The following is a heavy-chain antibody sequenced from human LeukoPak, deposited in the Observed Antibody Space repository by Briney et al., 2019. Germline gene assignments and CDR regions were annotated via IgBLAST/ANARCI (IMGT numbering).Heavy chain of an antibody. D-gene: IGHD3-9*01. Sequence: GASVKVSCKASGYTFTSYGISWVRQAPGQGLEWMGWISAYNGNTNYAQKLQGRVTMTTDTSTSTAYMELRSLRSDDTAVYYCARVEGDILTGHYTFPDYWGQGTLVIVSS. CDR1: GYTFTSYG. J-gene: IGHJ4*02. CDR3: ARVEGDILTGHYTFPDY. V-gene: IGHV1-18*01. CDR2: ISAYNGNT.